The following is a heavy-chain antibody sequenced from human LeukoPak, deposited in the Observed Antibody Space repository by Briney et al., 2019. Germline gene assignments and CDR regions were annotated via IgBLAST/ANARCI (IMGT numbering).Heavy chain of an antibody. J-gene: IGHJ4*02. Sequence: SETLSLTCTVSGGSISSSSYYWGWIRQPPWKGLEWIGSIYYSGSTYYNPPLKSRVTISVDTSKNQFSLKLSSVTAADTAVYYCARLGWELLQGYHYWGQGTLVTVSS. CDR3: ARLGWELLQGYHY. CDR2: IYYSGST. CDR1: GGSISSSSYY. V-gene: IGHV4-39*01. D-gene: IGHD1-26*01.